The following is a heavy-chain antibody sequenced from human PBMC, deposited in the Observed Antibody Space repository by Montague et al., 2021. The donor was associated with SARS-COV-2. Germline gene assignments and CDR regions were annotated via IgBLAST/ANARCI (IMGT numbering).Heavy chain of an antibody. Sequence: SETLSLTCTVSGDSISSSGYYWGWIRQPPGKGLEWIATIYYSGSDYYNRSLKSRVTISVDTSKSQFSLKLNAVTAADTAVYYCARPLSPATGSLNGFYFDFWGQGALVTVSS. CDR3: ARPLSPATGSLNGFYFDF. J-gene: IGHJ4*02. V-gene: IGHV4-39*01. D-gene: IGHD6-13*01. CDR2: IYYSGSD. CDR1: GDSISSSGYY.